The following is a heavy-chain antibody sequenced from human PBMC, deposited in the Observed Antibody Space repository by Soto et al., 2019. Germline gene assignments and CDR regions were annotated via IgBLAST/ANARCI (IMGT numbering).Heavy chain of an antibody. CDR3: ARDWKIVRVLEEGTYYCYGMDV. CDR1: GGSIISGDYY. D-gene: IGHD3-3*01. Sequence: LSLTCTVSGGSIISGDYYWSWIRQPPGKVLEWIGYIYYSGSTYYNPSLKSRVTISVDTSKNHFSLKLSSVTAADTAVYYCARDWKIVRVLEEGTYYCYGMDVWGQGTTVTSP. V-gene: IGHV4-30-4*01. CDR2: IYYSGST. J-gene: IGHJ6*02.